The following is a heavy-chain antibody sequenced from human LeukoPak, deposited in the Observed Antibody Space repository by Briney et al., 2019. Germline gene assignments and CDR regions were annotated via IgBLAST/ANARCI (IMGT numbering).Heavy chain of an antibody. CDR1: GYTFTSYY. J-gene: IGHJ4*02. D-gene: IGHD3-22*01. Sequence: AASVKVSCNASGYTFTSYYMHWVRQAPGQGLEWMGIINPSGGSTSYAQKFQGRVTMTRDTSTSTVYMEQSSLRSEDTAVYYCARAHYYDSSGYPLQEDYWGQGTLVTVSS. CDR3: ARAHYYDSSGYPLQEDY. V-gene: IGHV1-46*01. CDR2: INPSGGST.